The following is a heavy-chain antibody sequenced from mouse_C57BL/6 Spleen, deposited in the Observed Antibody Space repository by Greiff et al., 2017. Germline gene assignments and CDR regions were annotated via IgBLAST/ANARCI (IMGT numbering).Heavy chain of an antibody. CDR1: GYSITSGYY. CDR3: ARGNRWLLLWYFDV. J-gene: IGHJ1*03. D-gene: IGHD2-3*01. Sequence: EVKLVESGPGLVKPSQSLSLTCSVTGYSITSGYYWNWIRQFPGNKLEWMGYISYDGSNNYNPSLKNRISITRDTSKNQFFLKLNSVTTEDTATYYCARGNRWLLLWYFDVWGTGTTVTVSS. CDR2: ISYDGSN. V-gene: IGHV3-6*01.